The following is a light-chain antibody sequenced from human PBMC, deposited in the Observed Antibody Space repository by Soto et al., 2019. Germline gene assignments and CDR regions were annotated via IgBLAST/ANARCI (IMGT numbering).Light chain of an antibody. CDR2: EVS. CDR1: SSDVGGYNY. Sequence: QSALTQPASVSGSPGQSITISCTGNSSDVGGYNYVSWYQQHPGKAPKLIISEVSNRPSGVSNRFSGSKSGNTASLTISGLQAEDEAHYYCNSYTSKSTGVFGTGTKLTVL. V-gene: IGLV2-14*01. CDR3: NSYTSKSTGV. J-gene: IGLJ1*01.